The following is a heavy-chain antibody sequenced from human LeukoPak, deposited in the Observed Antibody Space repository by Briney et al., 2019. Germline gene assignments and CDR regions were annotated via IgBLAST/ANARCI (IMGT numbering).Heavy chain of an antibody. J-gene: IGHJ6*02. D-gene: IGHD2-2*02. CDR1: GYTFTSYG. CDR2: ISAYNGNT. Sequence: GASMKVSCKASGYTFTSYGISWVRQAPGQGLEWMGWISAYNGNTNYAQKLQGRVTMTTDTSTSTAYMELRSLRSDDTAVYYCARDSVVVPAAIYGMDVWGQGTTVTVSS. V-gene: IGHV1-18*01. CDR3: ARDSVVVPAAIYGMDV.